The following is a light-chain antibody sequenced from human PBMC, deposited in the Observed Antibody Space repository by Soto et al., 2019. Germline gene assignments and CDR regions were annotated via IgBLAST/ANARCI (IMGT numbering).Light chain of an antibody. CDR3: SSYTTSSTLV. Sequence: QSALTQPASVFGSPGQSITISCTGTSSDVGGYNFVPWYQQHPGKAPKLMIYEVSSRPSGVSNRFSGSKSGNTASLTISGLQPEDEADYYCSSYTTSSTLVFGTGTKVTVL. J-gene: IGLJ1*01. CDR1: SSDVGGYNF. V-gene: IGLV2-14*03. CDR2: EVS.